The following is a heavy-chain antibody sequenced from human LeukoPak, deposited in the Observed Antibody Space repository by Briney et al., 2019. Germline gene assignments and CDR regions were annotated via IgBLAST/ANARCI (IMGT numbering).Heavy chain of an antibody. Sequence: PSETLSLTCTVSGGSISSGSYYWSWIRQPAGKGLEWIRRIYTSGSTNYNPSLKSRVTISVDTSKNQFSLKLSSVTAADTAVYYCARDWRDYDYVWGSIRGQGTLVTVSS. J-gene: IGHJ4*02. D-gene: IGHD3-16*01. CDR1: GGSISSGSYY. CDR2: IYTSGST. CDR3: ARDWRDYDYVWGSI. V-gene: IGHV4-61*02.